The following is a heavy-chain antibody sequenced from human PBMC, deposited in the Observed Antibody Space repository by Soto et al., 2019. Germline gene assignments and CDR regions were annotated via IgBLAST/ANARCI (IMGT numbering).Heavy chain of an antibody. J-gene: IGHJ4*02. CDR1: GFMFTSKS. Sequence: GGSLRLSCAASGFMFTSKSMNWVRQAPGKGLEWVSYICGSGSLIYYADSVKGRFTISRDTATTSLYLQMNSLRAEDTAVYYCAKESKGPGGYDRNFEYWGQGTLVTVSS. D-gene: IGHD5-12*01. V-gene: IGHV3-48*01. CDR2: ICGSGSLI. CDR3: AKESKGPGGYDRNFEY.